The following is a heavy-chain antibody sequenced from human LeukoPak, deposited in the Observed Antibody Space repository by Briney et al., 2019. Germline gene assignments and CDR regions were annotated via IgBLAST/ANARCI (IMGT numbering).Heavy chain of an antibody. CDR1: SGSINRQY. V-gene: IGHV4-59*11. J-gene: IGHJ4*02. Sequence: SETLSLTCTVSSGSINRQYWSWIRRPPGKGLEWIGFIYYSGSTNYNPSLKSRVTISLDMSKNQFSLKLSSVTVADTAVYYCARDRGSSGWFDYWGQGTLVTVSS. D-gene: IGHD3-10*01. CDR2: IYYSGST. CDR3: ARDRGSSGWFDY.